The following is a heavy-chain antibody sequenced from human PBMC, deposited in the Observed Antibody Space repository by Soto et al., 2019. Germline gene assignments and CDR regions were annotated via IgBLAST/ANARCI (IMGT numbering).Heavy chain of an antibody. CDR3: ARDILTCDDAFDI. CDR2: IIPILGIA. CDR1: GGTFSSYT. D-gene: IGHD3-9*01. Sequence: QVQLVQSGAEVTKPGSSVKVSCKASGGTFSSYTISWVRQAPGQGLEWMGRIIPILGIANYAQKVQGRVTITADKSTRTDYMELSSLRSEDTAVYYCARDILTCDDAFDIWGQGTMVTVSS. J-gene: IGHJ3*02. V-gene: IGHV1-69*08.